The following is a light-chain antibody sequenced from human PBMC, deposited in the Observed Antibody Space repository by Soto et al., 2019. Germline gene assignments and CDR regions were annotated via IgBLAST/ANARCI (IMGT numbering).Light chain of an antibody. CDR1: QSVSNN. V-gene: IGKV3-15*01. J-gene: IGKJ5*01. CDR3: QQYNNWPPIT. Sequence: EIVLTQSPGTLSLSPGERATLSCRASQSVSNNYLAWYQQKPGQAPRLLIFATSGRATGIPARFSGSGSGTEFTLTISGLQSEDFAIYYCQQYNNWPPITFGQGTRLEIK. CDR2: ATS.